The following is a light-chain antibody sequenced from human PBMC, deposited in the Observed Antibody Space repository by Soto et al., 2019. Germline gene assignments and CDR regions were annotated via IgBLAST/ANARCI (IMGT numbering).Light chain of an antibody. CDR3: KSYAGSNTYV. Sequence: QSALTQPRSVSGAPGQSVTISCTGASSDVGGYNYVSWYQQHPGKAPRLIIYEVVQRPSGVPDRFSGSKSGNTASLTVSGLQAADEADYFCKSYAGSNTYVFGSGTKV. J-gene: IGLJ1*01. CDR2: EVV. V-gene: IGLV2-11*01. CDR1: SSDVGGYNY.